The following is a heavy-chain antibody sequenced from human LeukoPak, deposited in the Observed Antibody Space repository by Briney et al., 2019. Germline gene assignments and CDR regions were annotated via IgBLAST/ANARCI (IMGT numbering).Heavy chain of an antibody. CDR1: GFTFTSSA. V-gene: IGHV1-58*01. CDR2: IVVGSGNT. J-gene: IGHJ3*02. CDR3: AADPPSSGWGRDAFDI. D-gene: IGHD6-19*01. Sequence: SVKVSCKASGFTFTSSAVQWVRQARGQRLEWIGWIVVGSGNTNYAQKFQERVTITRDMSTSTAYMELSSLRSEDTAVYYCAADPPSSGWGRDAFDIWGQGTMGTVSS.